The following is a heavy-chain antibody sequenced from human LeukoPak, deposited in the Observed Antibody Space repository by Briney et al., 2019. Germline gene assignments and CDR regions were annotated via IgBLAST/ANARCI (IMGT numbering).Heavy chain of an antibody. V-gene: IGHV3-23*01. CDR3: AREQGRRYDILTGYSYYYYGMDV. CDR2: ISGSGGST. D-gene: IGHD3-9*01. CDR1: GFTFSSYA. J-gene: IGHJ6*02. Sequence: GGSLRLSCAASGFTFSSYAMSWVRQAPGKGLEWVSAISGSGGSTYYADSVKGRFTISRDNAKNSLYLQMNSLRAEDTAVYYCAREQGRRYDILTGYSYYYYGMDVWGQGTTVTVSS.